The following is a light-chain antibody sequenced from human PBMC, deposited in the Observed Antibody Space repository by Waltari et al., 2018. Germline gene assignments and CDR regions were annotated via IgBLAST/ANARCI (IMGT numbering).Light chain of an antibody. CDR3: YSAADNHRVL. CDR2: KGI. V-gene: IGLV3-27*01. CDR1: ILAKKY. J-gene: IGLJ2*01. Sequence: SSELTQPASVSVSLGQTAVITRSGDILAKKYGRWFQQKPGLAPSLFIYKGIERPSGIPDRFSGSSSGTTLTLTISGAQVEDEAAYYCYSAADNHRVLFGGGTKLTVL.